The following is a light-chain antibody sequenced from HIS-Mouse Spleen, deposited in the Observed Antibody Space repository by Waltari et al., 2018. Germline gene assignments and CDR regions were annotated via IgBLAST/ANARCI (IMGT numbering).Light chain of an antibody. J-gene: IGLJ2*01. CDR3: QSADSSGTYHVV. CDR1: ALPKQY. Sequence: SYELTQPPSVSVSPGQTARITCSGDALPKQYAYWYQQKPGQAPVLVIYKDRERPSGIPERFSGSSSGTKVTLTISGVQAEDEADYYCQSADSSGTYHVVFGGGTKLTVL. CDR2: KDR. V-gene: IGLV3-25*03.